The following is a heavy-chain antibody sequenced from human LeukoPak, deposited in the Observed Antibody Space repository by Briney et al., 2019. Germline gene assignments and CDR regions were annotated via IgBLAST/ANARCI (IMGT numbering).Heavy chain of an antibody. V-gene: IGHV1-18*01. CDR2: ISAYSGNT. D-gene: IGHD6-19*01. J-gene: IGHJ4*02. Sequence: ASVKVSCKASGYTFSSYGISWVRQAPGRGLEWMGWISAYSGNTHYAQKFQGRVTMTTDKSTSTAYMELSSLRSEDTAVYYCARDQDHIAVAGIDYWGQGTLVTVSS. CDR3: ARDQDHIAVAGIDY. CDR1: GYTFSSYG.